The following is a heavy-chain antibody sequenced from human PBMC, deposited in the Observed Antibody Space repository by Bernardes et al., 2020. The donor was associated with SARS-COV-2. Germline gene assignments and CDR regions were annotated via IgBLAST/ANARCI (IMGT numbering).Heavy chain of an antibody. CDR1: GYIFTTYG. D-gene: IGHD6-13*01. Sequence: ASVKVSCKTSGYIFTTYGISWVRQAPGQGLEWMGWINPDSGRTNYAQNFQGRVTLTRDTSISTSYLEVSRLQGDDTAIYYCARGVTAAPYYFDFWGQGTLVTVSS. J-gene: IGHJ4*02. CDR2: INPDSGRT. V-gene: IGHV1-2*02. CDR3: ARGVTAAPYYFDF.